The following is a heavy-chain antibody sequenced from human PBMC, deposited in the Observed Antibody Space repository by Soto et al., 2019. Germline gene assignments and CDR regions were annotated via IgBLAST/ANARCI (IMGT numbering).Heavy chain of an antibody. CDR3: VRGYSDY. V-gene: IGHV3-74*01. CDR1: GFTLSSYW. Sequence: GGSLRLSCAASGFTLSSYWMHWVRQVPGQGLVWVSRINTDGSSTNYADSVKGRFTMSRDNARNTMYLQMNSLRAEDTAVYYCVRGYSDYWGQGTLVTVSS. D-gene: IGHD1-26*01. CDR2: INTDGSST. J-gene: IGHJ4*02.